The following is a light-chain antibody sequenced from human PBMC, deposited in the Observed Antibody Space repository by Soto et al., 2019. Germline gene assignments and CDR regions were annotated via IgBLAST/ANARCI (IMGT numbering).Light chain of an antibody. V-gene: IGLV2-11*01. J-gene: IGLJ1*01. Sequence: QSVLTQPRSVSGSPGQSVTISCTGTSSDVGGYTYVSWYQQHPNKAPKLLIFDVSKRPSGVPDRFSGSKSVNTASLTISGLQAADEADYYCCSFAGTYTYVSGTGTKVTVL. CDR1: SSDVGGYTY. CDR3: CSFAGTYTYV. CDR2: DVS.